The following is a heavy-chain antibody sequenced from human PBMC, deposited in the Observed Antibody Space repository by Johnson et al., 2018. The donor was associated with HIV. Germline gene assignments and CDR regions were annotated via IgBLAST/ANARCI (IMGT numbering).Heavy chain of an antibody. CDR2: ISSGGST. Sequence: VQLVESGGGVVQPGRSLRLSCAASRLTFSSNYMSWVRQAPGKGLEWVSVISSGGSTYYADSVNGRFTISRDNSKNTLYLQMNSLRAEDTAVYYCVRACRDGYTCDAFDIWGQGTMVTVSS. CDR3: VRACRDGYTCDAFDI. V-gene: IGHV3-66*01. CDR1: RLTFSSNY. D-gene: IGHD5-24*01. J-gene: IGHJ3*02.